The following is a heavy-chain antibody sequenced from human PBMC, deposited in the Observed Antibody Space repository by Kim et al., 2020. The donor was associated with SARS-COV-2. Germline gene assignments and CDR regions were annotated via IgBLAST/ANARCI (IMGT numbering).Heavy chain of an antibody. Sequence: GGSLRLSCAASGFTFSSYSMNWVRQAPGKGLEWVSSISSSSSYIYYADSVKGRFTISRDNAKNSLYLQMNSLRAEDTAVYYCARDLFYYYDSSGYDYWGQGTLVTVSS. CDR1: GFTFSSYS. D-gene: IGHD3-22*01. CDR3: ARDLFYYYDSSGYDY. CDR2: ISSSSSYI. V-gene: IGHV3-21*01. J-gene: IGHJ4*02.